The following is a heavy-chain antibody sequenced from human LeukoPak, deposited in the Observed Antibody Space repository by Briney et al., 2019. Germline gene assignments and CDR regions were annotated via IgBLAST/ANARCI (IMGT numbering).Heavy chain of an antibody. Sequence: SETLSLTCTVSSGSISGYYWSWIRQPPGKGLEWIGCIYSSGRTNYNPSLKSRVTISVDTSKNQFSLKLSSVTATDTAVYYCARYTSSGLMYWGQGTQVTVSS. J-gene: IGHJ4*02. CDR3: ARYTSSGLMY. CDR1: SGSISGYY. D-gene: IGHD6-25*01. V-gene: IGHV4-59*13. CDR2: IYSSGRT.